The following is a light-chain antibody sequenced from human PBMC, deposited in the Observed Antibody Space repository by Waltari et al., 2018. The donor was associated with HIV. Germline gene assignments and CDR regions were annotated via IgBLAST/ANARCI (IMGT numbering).Light chain of an antibody. Sequence: EIVLTQSPGTLSLSPGERATLSCRASQSVGSSYLAWYQQKPGQAPRLLIYGASSRATGIPDRFSGSGSGTDFTLTIRRLEPEDFAVYYCQQYGSSPWTFGQGTKVEIK. CDR2: GAS. J-gene: IGKJ1*01. V-gene: IGKV3-20*01. CDR1: QSVGSSY. CDR3: QQYGSSPWT.